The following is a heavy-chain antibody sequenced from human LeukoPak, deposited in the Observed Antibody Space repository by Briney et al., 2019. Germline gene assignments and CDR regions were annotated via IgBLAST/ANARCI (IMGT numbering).Heavy chain of an antibody. CDR2: IYSGGNT. J-gene: IGHJ4*02. CDR1: GFTFSSYA. D-gene: IGHD3-3*01. V-gene: IGHV3-53*01. Sequence: GGSLRLSCAASGFTFSSYAMSWIRQAPGKGLEWVSVIYSGGNTYYADSVKGRFTISRDNSKNTLFLQMYSLRVEDTAVYYCARGGSRGGYYYYFDYWGQGTLVTVSS. CDR3: ARGGSRGGYYYYFDY.